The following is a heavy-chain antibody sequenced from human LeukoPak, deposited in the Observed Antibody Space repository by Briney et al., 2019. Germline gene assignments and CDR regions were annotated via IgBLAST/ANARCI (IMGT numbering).Heavy chain of an antibody. CDR2: ISTSSSYI. CDR1: GSTFNRYN. Sequence: GGSLRLSCAASGSTFNRYNMNWVRRAPGKGLEWVSSISTSSSYIYYADSVRGRFTISRDNAKNSLYLQMNSLRAEDTALYHCAREGYNWNDAGFDYWGQGTLVTVSS. D-gene: IGHD1-1*01. CDR3: AREGYNWNDAGFDY. V-gene: IGHV3-21*04. J-gene: IGHJ4*02.